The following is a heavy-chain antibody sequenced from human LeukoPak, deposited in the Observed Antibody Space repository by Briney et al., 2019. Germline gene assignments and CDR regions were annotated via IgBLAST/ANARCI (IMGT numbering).Heavy chain of an antibody. CDR2: ISAYNGNT. CDR1: GYTFTSYG. Sequence: VDSVKVSCKASGYTFTSYGISWVRQAPGQGLEWMGWISAYNGNTNYAQKLQGRVTMTTDTSTSTAYMELRSLRSDDTAVYYCPRDRGRPGYSSGWYVTPLLYWGQGTLVTVSS. CDR3: PRDRGRPGYSSGWYVTPLLY. J-gene: IGHJ4*02. D-gene: IGHD6-19*01. V-gene: IGHV1-18*01.